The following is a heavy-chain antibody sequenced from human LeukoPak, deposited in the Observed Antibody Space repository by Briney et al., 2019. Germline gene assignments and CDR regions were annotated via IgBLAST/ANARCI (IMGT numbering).Heavy chain of an antibody. V-gene: IGHV1-18*04. CDR2: ISSYNGNT. J-gene: IGHJ4*02. D-gene: IGHD3-3*01. Sequence: RASVKVFCKASGYIFTSCGISCVRQACGQGLEWMGWISSYNGNTNFVQKLQDRVTMTTDTSTTTAYMELRSLRSDDTAVYYCARDWSGSFDYWGQATLVTVYS. CDR1: GYIFTSCG. CDR3: ARDWSGSFDY.